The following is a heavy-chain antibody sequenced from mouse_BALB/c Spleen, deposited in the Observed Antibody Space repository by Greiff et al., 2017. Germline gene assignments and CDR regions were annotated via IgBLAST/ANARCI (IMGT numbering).Heavy chain of an antibody. Sequence: QVQLQQPGAELVKPGASVKLSCKASGYTFTSYWMHWVKQRPGQGLEWIGEINPSNGRTNYNEKFKSKATLTVDKSSSTAYMQLSGLTSEDSAVYYCANYYGHAMDYWGQGTSVTVSS. D-gene: IGHD1-1*01. CDR1: GYTFTSYW. V-gene: IGHV1S81*02. CDR3: ANYYGHAMDY. CDR2: INPSNGRT. J-gene: IGHJ4*01.